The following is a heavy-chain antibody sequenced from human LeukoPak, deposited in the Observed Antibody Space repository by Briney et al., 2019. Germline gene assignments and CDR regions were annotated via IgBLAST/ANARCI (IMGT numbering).Heavy chain of an antibody. D-gene: IGHD3-22*01. J-gene: IGHJ4*02. V-gene: IGHV3-23*01. CDR1: GLTFSSQA. CDR3: AKSAGYTSGSQHNFDY. CDR2: ISGGGDKT. Sequence: GGSLRLSCAASGLTFSSQAMSWVRQAPGKGLEGVSAISGGGDKTYYADSVKGRFTISRDNSKNTLYVQMNNLKVEDTAVYYCAKSAGYTSGSQHNFDYWGQGTLVTVSS.